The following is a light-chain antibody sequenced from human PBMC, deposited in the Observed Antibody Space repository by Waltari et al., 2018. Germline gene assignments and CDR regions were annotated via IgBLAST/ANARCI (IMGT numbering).Light chain of an antibody. CDR1: SSDVGTYNL. Sequence: QSALTQPVSVSGSPGQSITISCTGTSSDVGTYNLVSWYQQYPGKAPKVMIYDDNRRPSGVSDRFSGSKSGNTASLTISGVQAEDEADYYCCSYAGSYTWVFGGGTKLTVL. CDR3: CSYAGSYTWV. V-gene: IGLV2-23*01. J-gene: IGLJ3*02. CDR2: DDN.